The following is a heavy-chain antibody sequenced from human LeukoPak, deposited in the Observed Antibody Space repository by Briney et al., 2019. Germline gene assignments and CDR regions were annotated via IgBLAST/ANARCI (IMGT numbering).Heavy chain of an antibody. D-gene: IGHD3-3*01. CDR1: GDSISDFS. CDR2: ISSSGTS. V-gene: IGHV4-59*01. CDR3: ARVFRGAVTSNWFDP. Sequence: SETLSLTCTVSGDSISDFSWTWTRQTPGKGLEWIGFISSSGTSHYSPSLESRVTFSLDTSKSQFSLSLKSVTAADTAVYYCARVFRGAVTSNWFDPWGQGILVTVSS. J-gene: IGHJ5*02.